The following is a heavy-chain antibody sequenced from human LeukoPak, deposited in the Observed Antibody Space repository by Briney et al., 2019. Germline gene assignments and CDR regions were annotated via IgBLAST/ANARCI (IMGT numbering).Heavy chain of an antibody. CDR1: GYTFTSCY. CDR3: ARDRIAAAGTGGGFDY. Sequence: ASVKVSCKASGYTFTSCYMHWVRQAPGQGLEWMGIINPSGGSTSYAQKFQGRVTMTRDMSTSTVYMELSSLRSEDTAVYYCARDRIAAAGTGGGFDYWGQGTLVTVSS. CDR2: INPSGGST. J-gene: IGHJ4*02. D-gene: IGHD6-13*01. V-gene: IGHV1-46*01.